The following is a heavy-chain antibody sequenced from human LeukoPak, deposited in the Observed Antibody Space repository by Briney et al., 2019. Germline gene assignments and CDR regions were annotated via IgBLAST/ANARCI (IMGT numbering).Heavy chain of an antibody. J-gene: IGHJ4*02. V-gene: IGHV4-59*01. Sequence: SETLSLTCAVYGGSFSGYYWSWIRQPPGKGLEWIGYIYYSGSTSYNPSLKSRVTISVDTSKNQFSLKPSSVTAADTAVYYCAREEALGSGSFDYWGQGTLVTVSS. CDR2: IYYSGST. CDR1: GGSFSGYY. CDR3: AREEALGSGSFDY. D-gene: IGHD1-26*01.